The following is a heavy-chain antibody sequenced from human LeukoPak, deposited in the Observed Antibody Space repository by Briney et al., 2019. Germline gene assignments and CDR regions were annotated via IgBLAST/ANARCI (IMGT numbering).Heavy chain of an antibody. CDR3: ARVSSSWASYFDY. CDR1: GFTFSSYG. Sequence: GGSLRLSCAASGFTFSSYGMHWVRQAPGKGLEWVAVISYDGGNKYYADSVKGRFTISRDNSKNTLYLQMNSLRAEDTAVYYCARVSSSWASYFDYWGQGTLVTVSS. V-gene: IGHV3-30*03. D-gene: IGHD6-13*01. J-gene: IGHJ4*02. CDR2: ISYDGGNK.